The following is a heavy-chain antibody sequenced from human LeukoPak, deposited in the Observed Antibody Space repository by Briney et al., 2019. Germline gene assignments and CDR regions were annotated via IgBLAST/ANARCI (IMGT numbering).Heavy chain of an antibody. V-gene: IGHV3-33*08. CDR3: ARPRAYDSRDLDY. CDR1: GFTFSSYG. J-gene: IGHJ4*02. CDR2: IWYGGSNK. Sequence: GGSLRLSCAASGFTFSSYGMHWVRQAPGKGLEWVAVIWYGGSNKYYADSVKGRFTISRDNSKNTLYLQMNSLRAEDTAVYYCARPRAYDSRDLDYWGQGTLVTVSS. D-gene: IGHD3-16*01.